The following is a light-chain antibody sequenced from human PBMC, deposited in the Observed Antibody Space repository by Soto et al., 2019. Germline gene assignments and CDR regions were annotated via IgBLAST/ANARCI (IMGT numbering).Light chain of an antibody. V-gene: IGKV3-15*01. CDR1: QSVSSN. Sequence: EIVMTQSPATLSVSPGERATLSCRASQSVSSNLAWYQQKPGQAPRLLIYGASTRATGIPSRFSGSGSGTDFTLTISSLQSEDAAVYYCQQYHHWPVTFGGGTKVDI. CDR3: QQYHHWPVT. CDR2: GAS. J-gene: IGKJ4*01.